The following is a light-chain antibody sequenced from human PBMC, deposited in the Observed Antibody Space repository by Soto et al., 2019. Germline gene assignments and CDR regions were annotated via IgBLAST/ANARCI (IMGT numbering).Light chain of an antibody. CDR1: SGDVGGYNY. CDR3: SSYTNTDTRVV. J-gene: IGLJ1*01. V-gene: IGLV2-14*01. Sequence: QSVLTQPASVSGSPGQSITISCTGSSGDVGGYNYVSWYQQHPGKAPKLIIYEVTNRPSGVSNRFSASKSGNTASLTISGLQSEDEADYYCSSYTNTDTRVVFGTGTKLTVL. CDR2: EVT.